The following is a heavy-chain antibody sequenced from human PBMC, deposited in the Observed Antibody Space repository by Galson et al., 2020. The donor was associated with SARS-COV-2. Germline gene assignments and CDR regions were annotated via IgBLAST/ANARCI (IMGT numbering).Heavy chain of an antibody. D-gene: IGHD6-13*01. Sequence: SETLSLTCAVYGGSFSGYYWSWSRQPPGKGQEWIGEINHSGSTNYNQSLKSRVTISVDTSKKQFSLKLSSVTAADTAVYYCARGRPSIAAAATVFDYWGQGTLVTVSS. CDR1: GGSFSGYY. CDR3: ARGRPSIAAAATVFDY. V-gene: IGHV4-34*01. J-gene: IGHJ4*02. CDR2: INHSGST.